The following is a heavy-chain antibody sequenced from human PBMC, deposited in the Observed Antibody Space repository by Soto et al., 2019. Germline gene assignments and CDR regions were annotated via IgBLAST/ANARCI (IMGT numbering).Heavy chain of an antibody. D-gene: IGHD3-9*01. CDR2: ISGSGGST. CDR3: AKFLRYFDWLLPSAEDYYGMDV. J-gene: IGHJ6*02. CDR1: GFTFSSYA. V-gene: IGHV3-23*01. Sequence: EVQLLESGGGLVQPGGSLRLSCAASGFTFSSYAMSCVRQAPGKGLEWISAISGSGGSTYYADSVKGRFTISRDNSKNTQYLHMSSMRADDTAVYYCAKFLRYFDWLLPSAEDYYGMDVWGQGTTVTVS.